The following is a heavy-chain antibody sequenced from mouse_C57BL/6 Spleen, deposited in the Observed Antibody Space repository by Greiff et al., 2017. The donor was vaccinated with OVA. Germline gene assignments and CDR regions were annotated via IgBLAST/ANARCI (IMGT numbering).Heavy chain of an antibody. CDR1: GFSLTSYG. J-gene: IGHJ3*01. V-gene: IGHV2-2*01. CDR2: IWSGGST. D-gene: IGHD4-1*02. Sequence: QVQLQQSGPGLVQPSQSLSITCTVSGFSLTSYGVHWVRQSPGKGLEWLGVIWSGGSTDYNAAFISRLSISKDNSKSQVFFKMNSRQADDTAIDYCATNWEGFAYWGQGTLVTVSA. CDR3: ATNWEGFAY.